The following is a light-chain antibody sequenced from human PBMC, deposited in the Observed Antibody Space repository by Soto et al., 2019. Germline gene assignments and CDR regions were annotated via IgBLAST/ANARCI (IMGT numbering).Light chain of an antibody. Sequence: DIQMTQSPSTLSASVGDRVTITCRASQSINIWLAWYQQKPGKAPKPLIYKASSLESGVPSRFSGSGSGTEFTLTISSLQPDDFATYYCQQYNSYLWTFGQGTKVDIK. CDR1: QSINIW. CDR3: QQYNSYLWT. V-gene: IGKV1-5*03. J-gene: IGKJ1*01. CDR2: KAS.